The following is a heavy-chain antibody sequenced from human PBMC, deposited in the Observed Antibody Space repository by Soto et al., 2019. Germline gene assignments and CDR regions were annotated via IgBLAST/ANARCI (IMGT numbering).Heavy chain of an antibody. V-gene: IGHV1-2*04. J-gene: IGHJ6*02. CDR3: ARGWPSSWDYYYYYGMDV. CDR1: GYTFTGYY. Sequence: ASVKVSCKASGYTFTGYYMHWVRQAPGQGLEWMGWINPNSGGTNYAQKFQGWVTMTRDTAIRTAYMELSRLRSDDTAVYYXARGWPSSWDYYYYYGMDVWGQGTTVTVSS. CDR2: INPNSGGT. D-gene: IGHD6-13*01.